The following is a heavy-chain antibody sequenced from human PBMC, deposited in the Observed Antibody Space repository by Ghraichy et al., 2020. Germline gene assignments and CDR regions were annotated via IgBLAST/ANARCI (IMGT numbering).Heavy chain of an antibody. CDR1: GFMFISYW. CDR3: AKCRGTTWNDALDV. CDR2: VKPDGGEK. V-gene: IGHV3-7*01. D-gene: IGHD1-1*01. J-gene: IGHJ3*01. Sequence: GGSLRLSCAASGFMFISYWVTWVRQAPGKGLEWVANVKPDGGEKNYVGSVKGRFTISRDNAKKSLYLQMNSLRAEDTAVYYCAKCRGTTWNDALDVWGQGTMVTVS.